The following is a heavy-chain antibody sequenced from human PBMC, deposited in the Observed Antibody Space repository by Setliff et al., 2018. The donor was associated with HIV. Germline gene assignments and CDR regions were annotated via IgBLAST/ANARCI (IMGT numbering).Heavy chain of an antibody. CDR3: ARLSIPAYYYMDV. V-gene: IGHV1-18*01. CDR2: IGPYNDRT. D-gene: IGHD2-21*01. Sequence: ASVKVSCKASGYTFIAYGISWVRRAPGQGLEWMGWIGPYNDRTEHEQKFQGRVTMTTVTSTSTAYMELRSLRSDDTAVYYCARLSIPAYYYMDVWGKGTTVTVSS. CDR1: GYTFIAYG. J-gene: IGHJ6*03.